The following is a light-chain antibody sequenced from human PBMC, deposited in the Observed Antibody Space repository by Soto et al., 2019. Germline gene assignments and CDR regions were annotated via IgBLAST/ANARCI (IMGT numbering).Light chain of an antibody. CDR1: QSISGT. V-gene: IGKV3-15*01. Sequence: EIVMTQSPATLSVSPLGIARRAFMASQSISGTLAWYQQKPGQAPRLLIYGASTRATGFPARFSGSGSGTDFTLTISSLQSEDFAVYYCQQYGSSPRITFGQGTRLEIK. CDR3: QQYGSSPRIT. CDR2: GAS. J-gene: IGKJ5*01.